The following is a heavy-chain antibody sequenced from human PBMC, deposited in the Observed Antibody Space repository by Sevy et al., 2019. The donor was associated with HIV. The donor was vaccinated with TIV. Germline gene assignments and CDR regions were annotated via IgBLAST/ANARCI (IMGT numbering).Heavy chain of an antibody. D-gene: IGHD6-19*01. J-gene: IGHJ5*02. CDR3: ASLSSYSSGWFWFDP. CDR1: GGSISSSNYY. Sequence: SETLSLTCTVSGGSISSSNYYWGWIRQPPGKGLEWIGSIYYSGSTYYNPSLKSRVTTSVHTSKNQFSLKLSSVTAADTALFYCASLSSYSSGWFWFDPWGHGTLVTVSS. V-gene: IGHV4-39*01. CDR2: IYYSGST.